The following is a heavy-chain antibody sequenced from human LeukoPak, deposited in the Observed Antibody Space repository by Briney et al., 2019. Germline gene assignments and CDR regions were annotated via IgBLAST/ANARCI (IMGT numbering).Heavy chain of an antibody. CDR1: GGTFSSYA. Sequence: SVKVSCKASGGTFSSYAISWVRQAPGQGLEWMGGIIPVFGTANYAQKFQGRVTITTDESTSTAYMELSSRRSEDTAVYYCASKGIAAAGNYFDYWGQGTLVTVSS. D-gene: IGHD6-13*01. CDR2: IIPVFGTA. CDR3: ASKGIAAAGNYFDY. J-gene: IGHJ4*02. V-gene: IGHV1-69*05.